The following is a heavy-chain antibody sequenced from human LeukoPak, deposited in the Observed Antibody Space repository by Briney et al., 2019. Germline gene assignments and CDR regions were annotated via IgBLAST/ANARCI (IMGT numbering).Heavy chain of an antibody. CDR3: ARAYCGGDCYSYYFDY. V-gene: IGHV3-33*01. CDR1: GFTFSSYA. J-gene: IGHJ4*02. D-gene: IGHD2-21*02. Sequence: GGSLRLSCAASGFTFSSYAMHWVRQAPGKGLEWVAVIWYDGSNKYYADSVKGRFTISRDNSKNTLYLQMNGLRAEDTAVYYSARAYCGGDCYSYYFDYWGQGTLVTVSS. CDR2: IWYDGSNK.